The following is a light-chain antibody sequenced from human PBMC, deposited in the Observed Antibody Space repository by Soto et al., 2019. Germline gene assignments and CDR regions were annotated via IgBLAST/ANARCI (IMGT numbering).Light chain of an antibody. J-gene: IGKJ1*01. CDR2: TAS. Sequence: DFQLTQSPSFLSASIGDRVTITCRASQGINNYLAWYQQKPGKAPKLLIYTASTLQSGIPSRFSGSGSWTEITLTISSLQPEDFATYDCQHHKTSPQTFGQGTKVEIK. CDR1: QGINNY. CDR3: QHHKTSPQT. V-gene: IGKV1-9*01.